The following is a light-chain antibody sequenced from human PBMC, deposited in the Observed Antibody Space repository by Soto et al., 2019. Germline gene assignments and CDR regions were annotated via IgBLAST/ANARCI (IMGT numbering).Light chain of an antibody. CDR2: DVS. CDR3: WSFVGTTSFV. J-gene: IGLJ1*01. CDR1: SSDVGGYNY. Sequence: QSVLTQPASVSGSPGQSITISCTGTSSDVGGYNYVCWLQQHPGKAPKFIIYDVSHRASGVSNRFSGSKSGNTASLTISGLQAEDEADYYCWSFVGTTSFVFGTGTKLTVL. V-gene: IGLV2-14*03.